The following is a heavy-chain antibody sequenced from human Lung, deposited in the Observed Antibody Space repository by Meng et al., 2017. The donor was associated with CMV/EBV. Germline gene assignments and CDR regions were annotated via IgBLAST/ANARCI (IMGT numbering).Heavy chain of an antibody. CDR1: GDSVSSNSAV. V-gene: IGHV6-1*01. Sequence: SQTLSLTCAISGDSVSSNSAVWNWIRQSPSRGLEWLGRTYYRSKWYNDYAVSVNSRITINPDTSKNQFSLQLNSVTPEDTAVYDCARGYCSSTSCLPWARDGMDVWGQGXTVTVSS. J-gene: IGHJ6*02. CDR2: TYYRSKWYN. CDR3: ARGYCSSTSCLPWARDGMDV. D-gene: IGHD2-2*01.